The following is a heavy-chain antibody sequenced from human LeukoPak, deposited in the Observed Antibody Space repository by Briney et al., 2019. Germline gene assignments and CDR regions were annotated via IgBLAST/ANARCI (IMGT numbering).Heavy chain of an antibody. V-gene: IGHV3-23*01. CDR2: ISGSGGST. CDR3: PKHSASRDY. CDR1: GFTFSSYA. J-gene: IGHJ4*02. D-gene: IGHD2-15*01. Sequence: GGSLRLSCAASGFTFSSYAMSWVRQAPGKGLEGVSAISGSGGSTYYADSVKGRFTISRDNAKNTLYLQMNSLRAEATAVYYCPKHSASRDYWGPGTLVTVSS.